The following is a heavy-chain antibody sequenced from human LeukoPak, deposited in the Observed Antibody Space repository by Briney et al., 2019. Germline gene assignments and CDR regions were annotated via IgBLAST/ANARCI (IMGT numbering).Heavy chain of an antibody. V-gene: IGHV3-21*01. D-gene: IGHD2-2*01. Sequence: GGSLRLSXAASGFTFRSYSMNWVRQAPGKGLEWVSSISSSSSYIYYADSVKGRFTISRDNAKNSLYPQMNSLRAEDTAVYYCAGGVGYCSSTSCRTLTYWGQGTLVTVSS. CDR2: ISSSSSYI. CDR1: GFTFRSYS. J-gene: IGHJ4*02. CDR3: AGGVGYCSSTSCRTLTY.